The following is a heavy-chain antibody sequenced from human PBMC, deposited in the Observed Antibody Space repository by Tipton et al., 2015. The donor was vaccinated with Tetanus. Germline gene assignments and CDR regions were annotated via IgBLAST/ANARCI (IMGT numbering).Heavy chain of an antibody. CDR3: ARHQSGYFAPFDY. V-gene: IGHV4-39*01. J-gene: IGHJ4*02. Sequence: TLSLTCTVSGASIRGGTFYWGWIRQPPGKGLEWIGSIYESGDTYYIPSLKSRVTISVDTSTNQFSLTRNSMAAADTGVCYCARHQSGYFAPFDYWGQGKLVTVSS. D-gene: IGHD3-3*01. CDR1: GASIRGGTFY. CDR2: IYESGDT.